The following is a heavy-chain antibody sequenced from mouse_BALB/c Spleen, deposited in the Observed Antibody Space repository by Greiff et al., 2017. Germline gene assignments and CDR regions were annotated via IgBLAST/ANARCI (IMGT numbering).Heavy chain of an antibody. V-gene: IGHV1-4*02. D-gene: IGHD3-2*01. Sequence: QVQLQQSAAELARPGASVKMSCKASGYTFTSYTMHWVKQRPGQGLEWIGYINPSSGYTEYNQKFKDTTLTADKSSSTAYMQLSSLTSEDSAVYYCARETARATGAMDYWGQGTSVTVSS. J-gene: IGHJ4*01. CDR3: ARETARATGAMDY. CDR2: INPSSGYT. CDR1: GYTFTSYT.